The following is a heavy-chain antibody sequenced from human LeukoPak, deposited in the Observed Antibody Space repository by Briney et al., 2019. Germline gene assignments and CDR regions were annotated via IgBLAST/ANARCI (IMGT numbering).Heavy chain of an antibody. D-gene: IGHD2-15*01. V-gene: IGHV3-21*01. J-gene: IGHJ6*02. Sequence: GGSLRLSCAASGFTFSSYSMNWVRQAPGKGLEWVSSISSSSSYIYYADSVKGRFTISRDNAKNSLYLQMNSLRAEDTAVYYCARGGGGGLPYYYGMDVWGQGTTVTVSS. CDR1: GFTFSSYS. CDR3: ARGGGGGLPYYYGMDV. CDR2: ISSSSSYI.